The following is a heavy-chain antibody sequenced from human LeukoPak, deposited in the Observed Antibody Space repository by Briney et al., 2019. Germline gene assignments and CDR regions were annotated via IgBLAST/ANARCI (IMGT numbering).Heavy chain of an antibody. CDR1: GYTFTSYD. Sequence: ASVNVSCKASGYTFTSYDINWVRQAPGQGLEWMGWMNPNSGNTGYAQKFQGRVTMTRNTSISTAYMELSSLRSEDTAVYYCARGSDEWELLSGSFDYWGQGTLVTVSS. J-gene: IGHJ4*02. CDR2: MNPNSGNT. CDR3: ARGSDEWELLSGSFDY. V-gene: IGHV1-8*01. D-gene: IGHD1-26*01.